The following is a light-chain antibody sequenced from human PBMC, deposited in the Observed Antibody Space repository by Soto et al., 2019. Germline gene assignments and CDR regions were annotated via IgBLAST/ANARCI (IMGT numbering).Light chain of an antibody. J-gene: IGLJ2*01. CDR3: CSYGSGRVL. CDR2: ADS. V-gene: IGLV2-23*01. CDR1: SSDVGSYNL. Sequence: QSALTQPASVSGSPGQSITISCTGTSSDVGSYNLVSWYQHHPGKAPKLILYADSKRPSGVTNRFSGSKSGNTASLTISGLQAEDEADYYCCSYGSGRVLFGGGTKLTVL.